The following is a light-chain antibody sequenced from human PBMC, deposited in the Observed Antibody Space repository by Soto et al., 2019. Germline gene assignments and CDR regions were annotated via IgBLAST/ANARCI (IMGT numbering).Light chain of an antibody. J-gene: IGKJ4*01. Sequence: EIVLTQSPAALSLSRGERATLCCRASQSVSSYLAWYQQKPGQAPRLLIYDASNRATGIPARFSGSGSGTDFTLTISRLEPEDFAVYYCQQYGSSPLTFGGGTKVDI. CDR1: QSVSSY. V-gene: IGKV3-20*01. CDR2: DAS. CDR3: QQYGSSPLT.